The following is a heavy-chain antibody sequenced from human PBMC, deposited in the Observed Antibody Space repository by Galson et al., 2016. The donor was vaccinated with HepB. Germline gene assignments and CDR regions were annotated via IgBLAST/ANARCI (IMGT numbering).Heavy chain of an antibody. D-gene: IGHD3-9*01. CDR3: ARRVGHYDVLYFYGMDV. Sequence: SETLSLTCTVSGAYVFRDFWSWIRQPPGQGLEWLGYISDSGENKYNPSRKSRHTMSVDTSKNQVSLKLTSVTAADTAVYYCARRVGHYDVLYFYGMDVWGQGATVTVSS. J-gene: IGHJ6*02. V-gene: IGHV4-59*02. CDR2: ISDSGEN. CDR1: GAYVFRDF.